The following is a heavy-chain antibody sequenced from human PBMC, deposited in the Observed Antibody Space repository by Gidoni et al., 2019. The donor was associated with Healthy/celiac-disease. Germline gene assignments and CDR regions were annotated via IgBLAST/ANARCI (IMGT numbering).Heavy chain of an antibody. V-gene: IGHV3-33*01. CDR1: GFTFSSYG. J-gene: IGHJ6*02. CDR2: IWYDGSNK. CDR3: ARYDDYYGMDV. Sequence: QVQLVESGGGVVQPGRSLRLSCAASGFTFSSYGIHWVRQDPGKGLEWVAVIWYDGSNKYYADSVKGRFTISRDNSKNTLYLQMNSLRAEDTAVYYCARYDDYYGMDVWGQGTTVTVSS.